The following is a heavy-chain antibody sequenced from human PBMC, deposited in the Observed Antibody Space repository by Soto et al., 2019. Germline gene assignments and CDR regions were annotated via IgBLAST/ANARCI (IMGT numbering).Heavy chain of an antibody. CDR2: IIPIFGTA. Sequence: GASVKVSCKASGGIFSSYAISWVRQAPGQGLEWMGGIIPIFGTANYAQKFQGRVTITADESTSTAYMELSSLRSEDTAVYYCARATPTKFYYYDSSGLYGMDVWGQGTTVTVSS. CDR1: GGIFSSYA. V-gene: IGHV1-69*13. J-gene: IGHJ6*02. CDR3: ARATPTKFYYYDSSGLYGMDV. D-gene: IGHD3-22*01.